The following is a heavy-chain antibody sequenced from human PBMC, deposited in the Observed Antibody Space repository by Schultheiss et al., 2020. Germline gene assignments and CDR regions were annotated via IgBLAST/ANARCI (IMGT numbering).Heavy chain of an antibody. CDR3: ARGVNIAAAGIEH. CDR2: IIPIFGTA. J-gene: IGHJ1*01. V-gene: IGHV1-69*13. Sequence: SVKVSCKASGGTFSSYAISWVRQAPGQGLEWMGGIIPIFGTANYAQKFQGRVTITADESTSTVYMELSSLRSEDTAVYYCARGVNIAAAGIEHWGQGTLVTVSS. CDR1: GGTFSSYA. D-gene: IGHD6-13*01.